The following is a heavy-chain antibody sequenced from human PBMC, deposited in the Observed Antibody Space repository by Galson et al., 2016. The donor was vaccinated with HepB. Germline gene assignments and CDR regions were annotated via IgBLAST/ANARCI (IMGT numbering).Heavy chain of an antibody. CDR3: VTFPEYAVVST. D-gene: IGHD5/OR15-5a*01. CDR1: GYSLCDLR. Sequence: SVKVSCKVSGYSLCDLRMHWVRQASGKGLEWLGGFDPEIGERIYAPMFQGRVTMTEDTSTDTAYMELSDLRSDDTAVYFCVTFPEYAVVSTWGQGTLVTVSP. CDR2: FDPEIGER. V-gene: IGHV1-24*01. J-gene: IGHJ4*02.